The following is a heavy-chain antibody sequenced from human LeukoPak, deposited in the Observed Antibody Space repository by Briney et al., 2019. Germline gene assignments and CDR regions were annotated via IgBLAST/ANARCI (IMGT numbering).Heavy chain of an antibody. J-gene: IGHJ4*02. CDR3: AKEGRKTGNTYGYEYDC. CDR2: VSSSGGST. V-gene: IGHV3-23*01. CDR1: GFTFSSYA. Sequence: GGSLRLSCAASGFTFSSYAMSWVRQAPGKGLEWVSAVSSSGGSTNYADYVKGQFTISRDNSKNTVYLHMNNLRAEDTTVYYCAKEGRKTGNTYGYEYDCWGQGTLVTVSS. D-gene: IGHD5-18*01.